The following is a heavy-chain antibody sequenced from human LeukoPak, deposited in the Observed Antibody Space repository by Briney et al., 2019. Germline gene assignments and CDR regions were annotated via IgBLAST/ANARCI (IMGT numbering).Heavy chain of an antibody. Sequence: GRSLRLSCAASGFTFSSYWMSWVRQAPGKGLEWVANIKQDGSEKYYVDSVKGRFTISRDNAKNSLYLQMNSLRAEDTAVYYCARHPNNYYFDYWGQGTLVTVSS. CDR2: IKQDGSEK. J-gene: IGHJ4*02. CDR3: ARHPNNYYFDY. D-gene: IGHD1/OR15-1a*01. V-gene: IGHV3-7*01. CDR1: GFTFSSYW.